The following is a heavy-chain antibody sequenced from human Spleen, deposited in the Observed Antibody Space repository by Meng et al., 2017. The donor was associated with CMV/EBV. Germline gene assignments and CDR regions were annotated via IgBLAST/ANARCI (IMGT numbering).Heavy chain of an antibody. Sequence: ASVKVSCKASGYTFTSYYMHWVRQAPGQGLEWMGIINPSGGSTSYAQKFQGRVTMTRDTSTSTVYMELSSLRSEDTAVYYCARTTFWSGYYTGRVGRGAFDYWGQGTLVTVSS. CDR3: ARTTFWSGYYTGRVGRGAFDY. V-gene: IGHV1-46*01. J-gene: IGHJ4*02. CDR2: INPSGGST. CDR1: GYTFTSYY. D-gene: IGHD3-3*01.